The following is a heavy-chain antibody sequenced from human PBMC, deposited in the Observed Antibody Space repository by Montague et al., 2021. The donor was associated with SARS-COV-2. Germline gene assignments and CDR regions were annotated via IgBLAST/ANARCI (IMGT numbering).Heavy chain of an antibody. D-gene: IGHD3-22*01. CDR3: ARGGYYDYAFDI. CDR2: IYYSGST. J-gene: IGHJ3*02. CDR1: GGESRRYE. Sequence: SETLSLTGKGEGGESRRYEGRGMGKPPGKGLEWIVYIYYSGSTNXNPSLKSRVTISVDTSKNQFSLKLSSVTAADTAVYYCARGGYYDYAFDIWGQGTMVTVSS. V-gene: IGHV4-59*01.